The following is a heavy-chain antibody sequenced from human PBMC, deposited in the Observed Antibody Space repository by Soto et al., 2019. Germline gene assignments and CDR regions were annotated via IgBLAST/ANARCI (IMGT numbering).Heavy chain of an antibody. Sequence: GGSLRLSCAASGFTFSSYSMNWVRQAPGKGLEWVSYISSSSSTIYYADSVKGRFTISRDNAKNSLYLQMNSLRDEDTAVYYCARMTRYYYDSSGTSRQVSWGQGTLVTVSS. J-gene: IGHJ5*02. CDR2: ISSSSSTI. CDR3: ARMTRYYYDSSGTSRQVS. D-gene: IGHD3-22*01. CDR1: GFTFSSYS. V-gene: IGHV3-48*02.